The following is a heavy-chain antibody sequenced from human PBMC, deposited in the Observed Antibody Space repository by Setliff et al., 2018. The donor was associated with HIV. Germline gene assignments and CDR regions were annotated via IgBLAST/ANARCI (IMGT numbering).Heavy chain of an antibody. CDR1: GGTFSSYV. J-gene: IGHJ5*02. CDR2: IIPSLGVT. Sequence: GASVKVSCKASGGTFSSYVINWVRQTPGQGLAWMGSIIPSLGVTNYAQKFLGRVTITADKSTNTAYMELSSLRSEDTAVYYCTRHRVVPAALNWFDPWGQGTLVTVSS. D-gene: IGHD2-2*01. CDR3: TRHRVVPAALNWFDP. V-gene: IGHV1-69*04.